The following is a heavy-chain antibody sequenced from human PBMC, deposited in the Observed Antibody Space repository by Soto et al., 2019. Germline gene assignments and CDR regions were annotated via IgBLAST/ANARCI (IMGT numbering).Heavy chain of an antibody. V-gene: IGHV1-69*02. J-gene: IGHJ6*03. CDR2: IIPILGIA. CDR1: GGTFSSYT. CDR3: ARVGCSSTSCYMAGGYYYYMDV. D-gene: IGHD2-2*02. Sequence: SVKVSCKASGGTFSSYTISWVRQAPGQGLEWMGRIIPILGIANYAQKFQGRVTITADKSTSTAYMELSSLRSEDTAVYYCARVGCSSTSCYMAGGYYYYMDVWGKGTTVTVSS.